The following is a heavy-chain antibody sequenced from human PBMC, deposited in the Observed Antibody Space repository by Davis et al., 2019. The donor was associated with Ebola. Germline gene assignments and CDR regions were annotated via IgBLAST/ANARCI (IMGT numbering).Heavy chain of an antibody. V-gene: IGHV3-21*01. CDR1: GFTFSSYS. J-gene: IGHJ4*02. D-gene: IGHD1-26*01. CDR3: ARGRELLMGTLFDY. Sequence: GGSLRLSCAASGFTFSSYSMNWVRQAPGKGLEWVSSISSSSSYIYYADSVKGRFTISRDNAKNSLYLQMNSLRAEDTAVYYCARGRELLMGTLFDYWGQGTLVTVSS. CDR2: ISSSSSYI.